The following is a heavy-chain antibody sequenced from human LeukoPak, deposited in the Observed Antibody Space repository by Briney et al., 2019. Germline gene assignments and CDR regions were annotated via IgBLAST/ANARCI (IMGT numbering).Heavy chain of an antibody. CDR2: IIPIFDKA. Sequence: AVKVSCKASVGIFSSYAISWVRQAPGQGLEWVGGIIPIFDKANHEEKCQGRVTITADESTSTAYMELSSLRSEDTAVYYCARSRREEADSSGWYNGHRGVDLDYWGQGTLVTVSS. D-gene: IGHD6-19*01. V-gene: IGHV1-69*01. CDR1: VGIFSSYA. CDR3: ARSRREEADSSGWYNGHRGVDLDY. J-gene: IGHJ4*02.